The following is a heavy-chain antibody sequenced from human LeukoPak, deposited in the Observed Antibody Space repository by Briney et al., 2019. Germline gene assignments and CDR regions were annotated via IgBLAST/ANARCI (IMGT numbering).Heavy chain of an antibody. CDR1: GFTFSSYE. J-gene: IGHJ4*02. CDR3: AKDTRSRNHYDFWSGYYFDY. Sequence: GGSLRLSCAASGFTFSSYEMNWVRQAPGKGLEWLAVISYDGNNKYYADSVKGRFTISRDNSKNTLYLQMNSLRAEDTAVYSCAKDTRSRNHYDFWSGYYFDYWGQGTLVTVSS. CDR2: ISYDGNNK. D-gene: IGHD3-3*01. V-gene: IGHV3-30*18.